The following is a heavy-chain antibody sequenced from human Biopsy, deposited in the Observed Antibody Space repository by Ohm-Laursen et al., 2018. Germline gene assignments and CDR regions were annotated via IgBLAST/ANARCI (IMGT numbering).Heavy chain of an antibody. J-gene: IGHJ4*02. V-gene: IGHV4-59*07. D-gene: IGHD6-19*01. Sequence: SDTLSLTWTASGDSISFPYWGWFRQPPGKGLEYIGSTHDTGTTDHSPSLKTRVSLSVDTSTKVFSLILSSVTAADTAVYYCAAGATWLVHYWGQGTLVTVSS. CDR2: THDTGTT. CDR3: AAGATWLVHY. CDR1: GDSISFPY.